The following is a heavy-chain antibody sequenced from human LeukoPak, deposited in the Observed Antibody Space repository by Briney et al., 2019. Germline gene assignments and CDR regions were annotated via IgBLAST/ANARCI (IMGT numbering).Heavy chain of an antibody. V-gene: IGHV1-8*03. CDR3: TRKGSQWDFLVDY. CDR2: MNPNSGNT. CDR1: GYTFTSYD. D-gene: IGHD2/OR15-2a*01. J-gene: IGHJ4*02. Sequence: ASVKVSCKASGYTFTSYDINWVRQATGQGLEWMGWMNPNSGNTGYAQKFQGRVTITRNTSISTAYMELSSLTAEDTAVYYCTRKGSQWDFLVDYWGQGTRVAVSP.